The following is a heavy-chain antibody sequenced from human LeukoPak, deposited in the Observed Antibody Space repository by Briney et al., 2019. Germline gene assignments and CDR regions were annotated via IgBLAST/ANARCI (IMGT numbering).Heavy chain of an antibody. CDR2: IIPILGIA. CDR3: ARGRRGYGYTDY. Sequence: SVKVSCKASGGTFSSYAISWVRQAPGQGLEWMGRIIPILGIANYAQKFQGRVTITADRSTSTAYMELSSLRSEDTAVYYCARGRRGYGYTDYWGQGTLVTVSS. J-gene: IGHJ4*02. CDR1: GGTFSSYA. D-gene: IGHD5-18*01. V-gene: IGHV1-69*04.